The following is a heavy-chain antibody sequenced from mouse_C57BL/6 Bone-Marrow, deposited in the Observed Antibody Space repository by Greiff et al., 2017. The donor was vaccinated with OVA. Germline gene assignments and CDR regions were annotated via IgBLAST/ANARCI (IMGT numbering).Heavy chain of an antibody. CDR2: IYPGSGST. CDR1: GYTFTSYW. J-gene: IGHJ4*01. CDR3: AREETAQATWDAMDY. V-gene: IGHV1-55*01. Sequence: QVQLQQSGAELVKPGASVKMSCKASGYTFTSYWITWVKQRPGQGLEWIGDIYPGSGSTNYNEKFKSKATLTVDTSYSTAYMQLSSLTSEDSAVYYCAREETAQATWDAMDYWGQGTSVTVSS. D-gene: IGHD3-2*02.